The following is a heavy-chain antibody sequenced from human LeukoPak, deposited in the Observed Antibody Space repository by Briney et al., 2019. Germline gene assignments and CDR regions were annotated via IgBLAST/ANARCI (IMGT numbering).Heavy chain of an antibody. J-gene: IGHJ3*02. CDR2: INPSGGNT. Sequence: GASVKVSCKASGYTFTSYYMHCVRQARGQGFEWMGIINPSGGNTSYAEKLQGRVNMTTDTSTSTVYMELSSLRSEDTAVYYCARDKDIVVVPAAAPFDIWGQGTMVTVSS. CDR3: ARDKDIVVVPAAAPFDI. V-gene: IGHV1-46*01. D-gene: IGHD2-2*01. CDR1: GYTFTSYY.